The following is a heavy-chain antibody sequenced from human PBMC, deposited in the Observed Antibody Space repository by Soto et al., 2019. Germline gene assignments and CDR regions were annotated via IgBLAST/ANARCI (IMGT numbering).Heavy chain of an antibody. V-gene: IGHV3-30*03. J-gene: IGHJ4*02. D-gene: IGHD6-25*01. CDR2: ISFDGGEK. Sequence: WVRQAPGKGLEWVAVISFDGGEKYYSGSVKGRFTISSDNTRATVYLQMTGLRAEDTATYHCPLHSGYHWGRSPIDFWGQGALVTVSS. CDR3: PLHSGYHWGRSPIDF.